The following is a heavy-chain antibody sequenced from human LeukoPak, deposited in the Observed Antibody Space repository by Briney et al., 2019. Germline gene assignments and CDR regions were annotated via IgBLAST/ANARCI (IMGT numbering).Heavy chain of an antibody. J-gene: IGHJ6*02. CDR2: ISSSGSTI. D-gene: IGHD3-10*01. Sequence: GGSLRLSCAASGFTFSDYYMSWVRQAPGKGLEWVSYISSSGSTIYYADSVKGRFTISRDNAKNSLYLQMNSLRAEDTAVYYCARVRGRGGSVRGGYYYYGMDVWGQGTTVTVSS. V-gene: IGHV3-11*04. CDR3: ARVRGRGGSVRGGYYYYGMDV. CDR1: GFTFSDYY.